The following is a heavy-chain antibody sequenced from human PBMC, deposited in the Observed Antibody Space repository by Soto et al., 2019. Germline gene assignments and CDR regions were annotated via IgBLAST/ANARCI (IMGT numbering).Heavy chain of an antibody. D-gene: IGHD5-12*01. V-gene: IGHV3-23*01. CDR2: ISGSGGST. CDR1: GFTFSSYA. CDR3: AKNKGRWLRKLGYYFDY. J-gene: IGHJ4*02. Sequence: EVQLLESGGGLVQPGGSLRLSCAASGFTFSSYAMSWVRQAPGKGLEWVSAISGSGGSTYYADSVKGRFTISRDNSMNTLYLQMNSLRAEDTAVYYCAKNKGRWLRKLGYYFDYWGQGTLVTVSS.